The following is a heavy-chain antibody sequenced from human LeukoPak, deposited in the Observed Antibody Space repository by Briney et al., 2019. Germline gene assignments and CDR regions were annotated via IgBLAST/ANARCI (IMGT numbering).Heavy chain of an antibody. J-gene: IGHJ4*02. CDR1: GYTSTGYY. V-gene: IGHV1-2*02. Sequence: ASVKVSCKASGYTSTGYYMHWVRQAPGQGLEWMGWINPNSGGTNFAQKFQGRVTMTRDTFISTAYMELSRPRSDDTAVYYCARRHGSGSLDYWGQGTLVTVSS. CDR2: INPNSGGT. D-gene: IGHD3-10*01. CDR3: ARRHGSGSLDY.